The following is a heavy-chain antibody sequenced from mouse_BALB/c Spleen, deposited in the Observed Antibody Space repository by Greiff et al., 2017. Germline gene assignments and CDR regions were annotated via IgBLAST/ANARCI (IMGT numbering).Heavy chain of an antibody. CDR1: GDSITSGY. CDR2: ISYSGST. CDR3: ARWGTTVVDAMDY. D-gene: IGHD1-1*01. V-gene: IGHV3-8*02. Sequence: VQLKESGPSLVKPSQTLSLTCSVTGDSITSGYWNWIRKFPGNKLEYMGYISYSGSTYYNPSLKSRISITRDTSKNQYYLQLNSVTTEDTATYYCARWGTTVVDAMDYWGQGTSVTVSS. J-gene: IGHJ4*01.